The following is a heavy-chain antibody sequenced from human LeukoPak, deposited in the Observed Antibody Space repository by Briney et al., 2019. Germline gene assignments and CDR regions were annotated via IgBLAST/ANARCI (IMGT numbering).Heavy chain of an antibody. CDR3: ARVSRMVVTSTLDN. CDR1: EFTVSSNY. V-gene: IGHV3-66*01. CDR2: IYTGGET. J-gene: IGHJ4*02. Sequence: GGSLRLSCAASEFTVSSNYMSSVPQTPGKGLDWVSVIYTGGETYYADSVKGRFTLSRDNSNNTLYLQMNSLRAEDTAVYYCARVSRMVVTSTLDNWGQGTLVSVSS. D-gene: IGHD2-21*02.